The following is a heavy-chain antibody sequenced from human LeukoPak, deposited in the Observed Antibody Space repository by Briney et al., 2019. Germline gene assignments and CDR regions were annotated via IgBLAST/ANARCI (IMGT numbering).Heavy chain of an antibody. V-gene: IGHV4-34*01. D-gene: IGHD6-13*01. J-gene: IGHJ4*02. Sequence: PSETLSLTCAVYGGSFSGYYWSWIRQPPGKGLEWIGEINHSGSTNYNPSLKSRVTISVDTSKNQFSLKLSSVTAADTAVYYCARGIAAGTTTPYYFDYWGQGTLVTISS. CDR1: GGSFSGYY. CDR2: INHSGST. CDR3: ARGIAAGTTTPYYFDY.